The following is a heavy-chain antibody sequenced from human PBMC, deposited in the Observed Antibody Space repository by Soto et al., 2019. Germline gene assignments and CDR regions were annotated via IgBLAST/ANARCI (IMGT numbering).Heavy chain of an antibody. J-gene: IGHJ5*02. CDR3: ATILDSSGYYYGNNWFDP. V-gene: IGHV4-31*11. CDR2: IYYSGST. CDR1: GASISSGDYY. D-gene: IGHD3-22*01. Sequence: SETLSLTCAVSGASISSGDYYWSWIRQHPGKGLEWIGYIYYSGSTYYNPSLKSRVTISVDTSKNQFSLKLRSVTAADTAVYYCATILDSSGYYYGNNWFDPWGQGTLVTVSS.